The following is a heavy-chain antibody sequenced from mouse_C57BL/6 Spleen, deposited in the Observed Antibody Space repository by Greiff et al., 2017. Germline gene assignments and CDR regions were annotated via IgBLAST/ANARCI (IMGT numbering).Heavy chain of an antibody. Sequence: QVQLQQPGAELVMPGASVKLSCKASGYTFTSYWMHWVKQRPGQGLEWIGEIDPSDSYTNYNQKFKCKSTLTVDKSSSTAYMQLSSLTSEDSAVYYCARGGLLPLSYAMDYWGQGTSVTVSS. V-gene: IGHV1-69*01. D-gene: IGHD2-3*01. CDR2: IDPSDSYT. CDR3: ARGGLLPLSYAMDY. J-gene: IGHJ4*01. CDR1: GYTFTSYW.